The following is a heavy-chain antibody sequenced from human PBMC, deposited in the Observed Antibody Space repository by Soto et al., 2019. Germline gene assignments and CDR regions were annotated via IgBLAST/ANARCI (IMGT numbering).Heavy chain of an antibody. CDR3: ASKTRAGGLDP. J-gene: IGHJ5*02. V-gene: IGHV4-59*01. D-gene: IGHD2-2*01. Sequence: KTSETLSLTCTVSGGSISSYYWSWIRQPPGKGLEWIGYIYYSGSTNYNPSLKSRVTISVDTSKNQFSLKLSSVTAADTAVYYCASKTRAGGLDPWGQGTLVTVSS. CDR2: IYYSGST. CDR1: GGSISSYY.